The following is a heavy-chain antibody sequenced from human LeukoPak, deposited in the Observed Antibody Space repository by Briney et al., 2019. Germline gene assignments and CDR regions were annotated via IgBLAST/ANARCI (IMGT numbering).Heavy chain of an antibody. J-gene: IGHJ6*02. CDR3: TTDPIVATMLDGMDV. CDR2: IKSKTDGGTT. D-gene: IGHD5-12*01. V-gene: IGHV3-15*07. Sequence: GGSLRLSCAASGFTFSSYAMHWVRQAPGKGLEWVGRIKSKTDGGTTDYAAPVKGRFTISRDDSKNTLYLQMNSLKTEDTAVYYCTTDPIVATMLDGMDVWGQGTTVTVSS. CDR1: GFTFSSYA.